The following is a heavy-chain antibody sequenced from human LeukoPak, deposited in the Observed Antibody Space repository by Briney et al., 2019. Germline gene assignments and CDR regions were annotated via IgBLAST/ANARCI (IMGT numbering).Heavy chain of an antibody. CDR1: GFTFSSYA. Sequence: PGGSLRLSCAASGFTFSSYAMTWVRQAPGKGLEWVSAISGGGGSTYYADSVKGRFTISRDDSKKTLSLQMSSLRAEDTAAYYCAKDRESGNGIWDAFDVWGQGTVVTVAS. CDR3: AKDRESGNGIWDAFDV. D-gene: IGHD2-21*01. J-gene: IGHJ3*01. V-gene: IGHV3-23*01. CDR2: ISGGGGST.